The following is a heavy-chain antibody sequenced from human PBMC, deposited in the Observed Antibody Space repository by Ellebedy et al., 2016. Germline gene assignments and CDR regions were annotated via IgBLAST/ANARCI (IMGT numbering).Heavy chain of an antibody. CDR3: ARGHQIYYYYYYMDV. CDR1: GDSVSSNSAA. V-gene: IGHV6-1*01. J-gene: IGHJ6*03. CDR2: TYYKSKWYY. Sequence: SQTLSLTCXISGDSVSSNSAAWNWIRQSPSRGLEWLGRTYYKSKWYYDYAVSVKSRMTINADTSKNQFSLQLNSVTPEDTAVYYCARGHQIYYYYYYMDVWGKGTTVTVSS.